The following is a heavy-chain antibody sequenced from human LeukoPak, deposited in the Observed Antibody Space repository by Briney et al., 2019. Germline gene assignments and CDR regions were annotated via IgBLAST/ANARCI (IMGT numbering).Heavy chain of an antibody. CDR1: GFNFDTYT. Sequence: GGSLRLSCAASGFNFDTYTMSWVRQAPGKGLQWVSLISASGGMSYYTDSVKGRFTISRDSFRNTLHLKMNDLRAEDTAVYYCVKDTGMYSYDSSGFDSWGQGTLVTVPS. D-gene: IGHD3-22*01. V-gene: IGHV3-23*01. CDR2: ISASGGMS. J-gene: IGHJ4*02. CDR3: VKDTGMYSYDSSGFDS.